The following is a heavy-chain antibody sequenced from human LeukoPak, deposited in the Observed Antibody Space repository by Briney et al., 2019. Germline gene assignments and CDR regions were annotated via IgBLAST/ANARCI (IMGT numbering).Heavy chain of an antibody. CDR2: VYYSGST. CDR1: GGSISTYH. J-gene: IGHJ4*02. Sequence: SETLSLTCTVSGGSISTYHWSWIRQPPGKGPEWIGYVYYSGSTDYSPSLKSRATISVDTSMNQFSLSLSSVATADTAIYYCARAVISFGGGIAKGFDCWGQGTLVTVSS. V-gene: IGHV4-59*01. D-gene: IGHD3-16*02. CDR3: ARAVISFGGGIAKGFDC.